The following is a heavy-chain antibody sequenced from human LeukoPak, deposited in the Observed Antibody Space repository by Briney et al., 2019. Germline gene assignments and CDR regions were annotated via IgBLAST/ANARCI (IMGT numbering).Heavy chain of an antibody. D-gene: IGHD6-13*01. CDR3: ARLLAAAGQGNWFDP. V-gene: IGHV5-51*01. CDR1: GYSFTSYW. CDR2: IYPGDSDT. Sequence: GESLKISCKGSGYSFTSYWIGWVRQMPGKGLEWMAIIYPGDSDTRYSPSFQGQVTISADKSISTAYLQWSSLKASDTAMYYCARLLAAAGQGNWFDPWGQGTLVTVSS. J-gene: IGHJ5*02.